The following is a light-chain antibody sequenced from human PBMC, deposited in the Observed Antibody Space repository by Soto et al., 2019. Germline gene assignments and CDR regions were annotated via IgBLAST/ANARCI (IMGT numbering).Light chain of an antibody. CDR1: SSDVGFYNY. J-gene: IGLJ1*01. CDR2: EVT. Sequence: ALAQPASVSGSPGQSIAISCTGSSSDVGFYNYISWYQQHPGKVPKLIIYEVTNRPSGVSNRFSGSKSGNTASLTISGLQAEDEADYYCCSYTTSSTRVFGTGTKVTVL. V-gene: IGLV2-14*01. CDR3: CSYTTSSTRV.